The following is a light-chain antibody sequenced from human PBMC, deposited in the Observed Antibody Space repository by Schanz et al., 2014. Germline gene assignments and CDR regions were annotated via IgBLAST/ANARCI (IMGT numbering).Light chain of an antibody. CDR2: EVI. CDR1: SSDVGSYNR. J-gene: IGLJ3*02. CDR3: SSYAGSNNLV. Sequence: QSALTQPPSVSGSPGQSVTISCTGTSSDVGSYNRVSWYQQPPGTAPKLMIYEVINRPSGVPDRFSGSKSGNTASLTVSGLQAEDENDYYCSSYAGSNNLVFGGGTKLTVL. V-gene: IGLV2-18*02.